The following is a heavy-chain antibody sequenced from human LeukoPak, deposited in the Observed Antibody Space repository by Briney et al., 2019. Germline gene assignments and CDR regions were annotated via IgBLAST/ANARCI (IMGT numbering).Heavy chain of an antibody. Sequence: ASVKVSCKASGYTSTNYGISWVRQAPGQRLEWVGWISAYNSNTVYAQKLQARVTMSTDTSTSTAYMELRSLTSDDTAVYYCAKDVWSSSETIDFDSWGQGTLVTVSS. V-gene: IGHV1-18*01. CDR2: ISAYNSNT. D-gene: IGHD2-2*01. CDR3: AKDVWSSSETIDFDS. CDR1: GYTSTNYG. J-gene: IGHJ4*02.